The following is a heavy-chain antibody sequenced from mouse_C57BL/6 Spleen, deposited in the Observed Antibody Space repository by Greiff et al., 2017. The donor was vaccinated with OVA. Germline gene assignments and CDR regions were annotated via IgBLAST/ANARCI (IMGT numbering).Heavy chain of an antibody. CDR3: TRDYYGSSAGFAY. CDR1: GFNIKDYY. Sequence: EVKLEESGAELVRPGASVKLSCTASGFNIKDYYMHWVKQRPEQGLEWIGRIDPEDGDTEYAPKFQGKATMTADTSSNTAYLQLSSLTSEDTAVYYCTRDYYGSSAGFAYWGQGTLVTVSA. J-gene: IGHJ3*01. CDR2: IDPEDGDT. D-gene: IGHD1-1*01. V-gene: IGHV14-1*01.